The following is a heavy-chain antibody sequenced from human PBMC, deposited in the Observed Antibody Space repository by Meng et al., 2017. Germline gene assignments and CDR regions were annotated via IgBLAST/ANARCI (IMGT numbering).Heavy chain of an antibody. V-gene: IGHV1-2*02. J-gene: IGHJ4*02. D-gene: IGHD3-10*01. CDR3: ARDLGGSGSYYPRRFDY. CDR2: INPNSGGT. Sequence: ASVKVSCKASGYTFTGYYMHWVRQAPGQGLEWMGWINPNSGGTNYAQKFQGRVTMTRDTSISTAYMELSRLRSDDTAVYCCARDLGGSGSYYPRRFDYWGQGTLVTVSS. CDR1: GYTFTGYY.